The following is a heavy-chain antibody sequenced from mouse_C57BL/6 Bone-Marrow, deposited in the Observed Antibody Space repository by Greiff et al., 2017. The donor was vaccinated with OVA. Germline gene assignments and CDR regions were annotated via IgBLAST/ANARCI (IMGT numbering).Heavy chain of an antibody. J-gene: IGHJ4*01. CDR3: ARHEDRYDLYYYAMDY. V-gene: IGHV2-6-1*01. CDR1: GFSLTSYG. CDR2: IWSDGST. D-gene: IGHD2-14*01. Sequence: VKLQESGPGLVAPSQSLSITCTVSGFSLTSYGVHWVRQPPGKGLEWLVVIWSDGSTTYNSALKSRLSISKDNSKSQVFLKMNSLQTDDTAMYYCARHEDRYDLYYYAMDYWGQGTSVTVSS.